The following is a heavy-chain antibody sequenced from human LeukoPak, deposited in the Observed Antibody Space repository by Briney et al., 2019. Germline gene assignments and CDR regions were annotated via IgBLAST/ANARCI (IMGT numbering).Heavy chain of an antibody. CDR2: ISSRSSTI. CDR3: ARDGTTTAYYYSYGMDV. D-gene: IGHD1-1*01. Sequence: GGSLRLSCAASGFTFSNYCMNWVRQAPGKGLGWVSNISSRSSTIYYADSVNGRFTISRDNGQNSLYLQMKSLRDEDTAVYYCARDGTTTAYYYSYGMDVWGQGTTVTVSS. V-gene: IGHV3-48*02. J-gene: IGHJ6*02. CDR1: GFTFSNYC.